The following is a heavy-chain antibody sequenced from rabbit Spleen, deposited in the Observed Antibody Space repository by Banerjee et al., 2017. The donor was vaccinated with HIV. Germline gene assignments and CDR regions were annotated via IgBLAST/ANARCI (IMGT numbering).Heavy chain of an antibody. CDR3: ARDTGSSFSSYGMDL. CDR1: GFSFSSSDY. D-gene: IGHD8-1*01. Sequence: QSLEESGGDLVKPGGTLTLTCTASGFSFSSSDYMCWVRQAPGKGLEWISCIASGSSGFTYSATWAKGRFTISKTSSTTVTLQMTSLTVADTATYFCARDTGSSFSSYGMDLWGPGTLVTVS. J-gene: IGHJ6*01. V-gene: IGHV1S40*01. CDR2: IASGSSGFT.